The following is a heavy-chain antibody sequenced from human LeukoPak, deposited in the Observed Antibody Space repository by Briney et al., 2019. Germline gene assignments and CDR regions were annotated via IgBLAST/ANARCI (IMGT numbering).Heavy chain of an antibody. Sequence: SETLSLTCTVSSGSISTYYWSWIRQPPGKGLEWIGYIYYSGNTNYNPSLKSRVTISLDTSKNHFSLKLRSVTAADTAVYYCAREDDDYQFDYWGQGTLVTVSS. CDR1: SGSISTYY. J-gene: IGHJ4*02. CDR3: AREDDDYQFDY. CDR2: IYYSGNT. D-gene: IGHD4-17*01. V-gene: IGHV4-59*01.